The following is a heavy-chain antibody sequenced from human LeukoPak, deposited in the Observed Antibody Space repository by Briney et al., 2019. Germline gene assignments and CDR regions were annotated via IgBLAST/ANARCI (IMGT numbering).Heavy chain of an antibody. Sequence: GGSLRLSCAASRFTFSSYAMHWVRQAPGKGLEWVAVISYDGSNKYYADSVKGRFTISRDNSKNTLYLQMNSLRAEDTAVYYCARDLYGDYYLDYWGQGTLVTVSS. CDR1: RFTFSSYA. CDR2: ISYDGSNK. V-gene: IGHV3-30*04. D-gene: IGHD4-17*01. CDR3: ARDLYGDYYLDY. J-gene: IGHJ4*02.